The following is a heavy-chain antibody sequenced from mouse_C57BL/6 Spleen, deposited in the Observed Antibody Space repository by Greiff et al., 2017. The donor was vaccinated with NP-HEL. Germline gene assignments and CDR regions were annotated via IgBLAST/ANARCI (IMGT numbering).Heavy chain of an antibody. CDR3: ARKGDDYDGFAY. D-gene: IGHD2-4*01. CDR2: IYPGDGDT. Sequence: QVQLQQSGPELVKPGASVKISCKASGYAFSSSWMNWVKQRPGKGLEWIGRIYPGDGDTNYNGKFKGKATLTADKSSSTAYMQLSSLTSEDSAVYFCARKGDDYDGFAYWGQGTLVTVSA. J-gene: IGHJ3*01. CDR1: GYAFSSSW. V-gene: IGHV1-82*01.